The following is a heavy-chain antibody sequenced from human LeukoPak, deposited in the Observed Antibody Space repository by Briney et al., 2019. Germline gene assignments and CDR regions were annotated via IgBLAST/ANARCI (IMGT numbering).Heavy chain of an antibody. Sequence: PGGSLRLSCAASGFTFSSYSMNWVRQAPGKGLEWVSSISSSSSYIYYADSVKGRFTIFRDNAKNSLYLQMNSLRAEDTAVYYCARDHLVGAYDAFDIWGQGTMVTVSS. CDR2: ISSSSSYI. V-gene: IGHV3-21*01. CDR3: ARDHLVGAYDAFDI. D-gene: IGHD1-26*01. J-gene: IGHJ3*02. CDR1: GFTFSSYS.